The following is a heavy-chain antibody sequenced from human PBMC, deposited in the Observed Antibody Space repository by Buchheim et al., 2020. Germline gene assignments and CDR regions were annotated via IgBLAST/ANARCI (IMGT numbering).Heavy chain of an antibody. CDR2: ILPVVGTA. CDR1: RGTFDNYP. Sequence: VHLVQSGAEVKKPGSSLKVPCKASRGTFDNYPITWVRQAPGQGLEWMGGILPVVGTANYAQKFQGRVTITADMSTSTVYMDLRSLRSEDTAVYYCARADSSASSDYFDHWGQGTL. V-gene: IGHV1-69*06. D-gene: IGHD6-25*01. CDR3: ARADSSASSDYFDH. J-gene: IGHJ4*02.